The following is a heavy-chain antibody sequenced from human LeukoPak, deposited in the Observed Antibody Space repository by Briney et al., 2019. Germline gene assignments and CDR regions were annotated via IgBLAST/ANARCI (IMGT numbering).Heavy chain of an antibody. V-gene: IGHV5-51*01. CDR2: IYPGDSDT. CDR3: ARHNYDILTGPPDY. D-gene: IGHD3-9*01. J-gene: IGHJ4*02. CDR1: CSRFITYW. Sequence: GEPLKISYQGPCSRFITYWIAWARQLPAKGLEWMGIIYPGDSDTRYNPSFQAQVTISADMSISTAYLQWSSLKASDTAMYYCARHNYDILTGPPDYWGQGTLVTVSS.